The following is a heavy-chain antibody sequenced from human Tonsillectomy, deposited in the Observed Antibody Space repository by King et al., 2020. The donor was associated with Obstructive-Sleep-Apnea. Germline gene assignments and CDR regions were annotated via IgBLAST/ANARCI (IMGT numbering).Heavy chain of an antibody. D-gene: IGHD3-3*02. CDR2: IGSSGTTI. V-gene: IGHV3-48*04. J-gene: IGHJ4*02. CDR1: GFTFSSYN. CDR3: ARGWTFLDNAAKFAF. Sequence: VQLVESGGALVQPGGSLRLSCAASGFTFSSYNMHWVRQAPGKGLEWVSYIGSSGTTIYYADSVKGRFTISRDNAKNSLYLQMNSLRAEDTAVYYCARGWTFLDNAAKFAFWGQGTLVTVSS.